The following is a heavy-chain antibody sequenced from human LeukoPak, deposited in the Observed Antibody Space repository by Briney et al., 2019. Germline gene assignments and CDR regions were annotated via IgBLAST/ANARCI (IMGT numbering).Heavy chain of an antibody. D-gene: IGHD1-7*01. Sequence: GGSLRLSCAASGFTFGSYAMSWVRQAPGKGLEWVSTISGSAISTYYADSVKGRFTIPRDNSKNTLYLQMNSLRPEDTAVYYCAKDFYPLGNYVIYFDYWGQGTLVTVSS. V-gene: IGHV3-23*01. J-gene: IGHJ4*02. CDR1: GFTFGSYA. CDR3: AKDFYPLGNYVIYFDY. CDR2: ISGSAIST.